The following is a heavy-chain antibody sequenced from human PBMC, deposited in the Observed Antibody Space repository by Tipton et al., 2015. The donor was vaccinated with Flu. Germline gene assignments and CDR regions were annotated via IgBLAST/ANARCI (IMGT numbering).Heavy chain of an antibody. CDR3: TRAPGSSGYYP. J-gene: IGHJ5*02. D-gene: IGHD3-22*01. CDR2: FHISGNT. CDR1: GASINSGAYY. Sequence: LRLSCTVSGASINSGAYYWNWIRQPAGKGLEWIGRFHISGNTDYNPSLGRRATISADTSSNQFSLTLTSVTVADTAVYYCTRAPGSSGYYPWGQGTLATVSS. V-gene: IGHV4-61*02.